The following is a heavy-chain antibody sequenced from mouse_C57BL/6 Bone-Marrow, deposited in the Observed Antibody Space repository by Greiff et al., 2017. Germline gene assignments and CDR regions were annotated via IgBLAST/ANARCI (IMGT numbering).Heavy chain of an antibody. J-gene: IGHJ3*01. CDR1: GYTFTSYW. CDR2: IDPSDSYT. V-gene: IGHV1-50*01. Sequence: VQLQQPGAELVKPGASVKLSCKASGYTFTSYWMQWVQQRPGPGLEWIGEIDPSDSYTNYNQKFKGKATLTVDTSSSTAYMQLSSLTSEDSAVYYCARIITTEGFAYWGQGTLVTVSA. D-gene: IGHD1-1*01. CDR3: ARIITTEGFAY.